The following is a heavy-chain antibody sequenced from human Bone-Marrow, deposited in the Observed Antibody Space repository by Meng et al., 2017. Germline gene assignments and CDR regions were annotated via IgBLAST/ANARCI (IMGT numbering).Heavy chain of an antibody. V-gene: IGHV1-8*01. Sequence: QVRLLPSGAEVKKPGASGKVTCNASVYTFTGYEINWVHQVTGQGLEGMGWMNPNSGNTGYAQKFQGRVTMTRNTSISTAYRELSSLRSEDTAVYYCARSGIQLWLYYWGQGTLVTVSS. D-gene: IGHD5-18*01. CDR1: VYTFTGYE. CDR2: MNPNSGNT. CDR3: ARSGIQLWLYY. J-gene: IGHJ4*02.